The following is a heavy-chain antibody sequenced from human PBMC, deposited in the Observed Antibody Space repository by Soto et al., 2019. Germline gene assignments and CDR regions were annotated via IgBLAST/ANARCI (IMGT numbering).Heavy chain of an antibody. V-gene: IGHV3-23*01. Sequence: EVQLLESGGGLVQPGGSLRLSCAAAGYTFSRYAMSWVRQAPGKGLEWVSAISGSGGNTYYADSVKGRLTTSRDNSKNTLYLQMISLRAEDTAVYYCAKEDCTGGSCYTLHYWCQGTLVTVSS. CDR2: ISGSGGNT. CDR1: GYTFSRYA. J-gene: IGHJ4*02. D-gene: IGHD2-15*01. CDR3: AKEDCTGGSCYTLHY.